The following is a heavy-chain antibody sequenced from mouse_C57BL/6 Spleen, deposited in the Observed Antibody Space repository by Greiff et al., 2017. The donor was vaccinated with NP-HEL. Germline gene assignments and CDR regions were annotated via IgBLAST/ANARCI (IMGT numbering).Heavy chain of an antibody. J-gene: IGHJ2*01. CDR2: ISDGGSYT. Sequence: EVQGVESGGGLVKPGGSLKLSCAASGFTFSSYAMSWVRQTPEKRLKWVATISDGGSYTYYPDNVKGRFTISRDNAKNNLYLQMSHLKSEDTAMYYCARGEYYFDYWGQGTTLTVSS. CDR1: GFTFSSYA. V-gene: IGHV5-4*01. CDR3: ARGEYYFDY.